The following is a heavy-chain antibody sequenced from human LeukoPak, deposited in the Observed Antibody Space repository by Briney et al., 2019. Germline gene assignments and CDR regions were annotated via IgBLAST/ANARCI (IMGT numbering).Heavy chain of an antibody. V-gene: IGHV4-34*01. Sequence: PSETLSLTCAVYGGSFSGYYWSWIRQPPGKGLEWIGEINHSGSTNYNPSLKSRVTISVDTSKNQFSLKLSSVTAADTAVYYCASTLSGYISDRFDYWGQGTLVTVSS. CDR2: INHSGST. J-gene: IGHJ4*02. CDR1: GGSFSGYY. D-gene: IGHD5-12*01. CDR3: ASTLSGYISDRFDY.